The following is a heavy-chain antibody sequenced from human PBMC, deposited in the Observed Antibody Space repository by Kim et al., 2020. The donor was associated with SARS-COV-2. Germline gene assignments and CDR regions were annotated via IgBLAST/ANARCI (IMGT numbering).Heavy chain of an antibody. D-gene: IGHD3-22*01. CDR2: IFYSGST. J-gene: IGHJ2*01. V-gene: IGHV4-59*13. Sequence: SETLSLTCTVSGGFINNYYWSWIRQPPGKGLEWIGNIFYSGSTNYNPSLKSRVTMSLDTSKNQFSLKLSSVTAADTAIYYCAREGFAYYAGSGYYYYGYFDLWGRGTLVTVSS. CDR3: AREGFAYYAGSGYYYYGYFDL. CDR1: GGFINNYY.